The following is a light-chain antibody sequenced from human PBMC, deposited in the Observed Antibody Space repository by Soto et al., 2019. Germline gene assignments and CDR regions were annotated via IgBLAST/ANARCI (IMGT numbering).Light chain of an antibody. CDR1: QGISNL. CDR3: QKYSSVIT. V-gene: IGKV1-27*01. J-gene: IGKJ5*01. CDR2: AAS. Sequence: DIQMTQSPSSLSASVGDRVTITCRASQGISNLLAWYQQKPGKVPKLLISAASTLQSGVPSRFSGSGSGTDFPLTITSLQPEDVATYYCQKYSSVITFGQGTRLEIK.